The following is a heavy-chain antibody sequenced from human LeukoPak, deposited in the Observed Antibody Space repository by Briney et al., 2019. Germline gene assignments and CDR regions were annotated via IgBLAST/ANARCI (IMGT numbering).Heavy chain of an antibody. J-gene: IGHJ4*02. V-gene: IGHV3-23*01. CDR2: ISGSGGST. CDR3: AKGNVLRFLEWLADYFDY. CDR1: GFTFSSYA. Sequence: GGSLRLSCAASGFTFSSYAMSWVRQAPGKGLEWVSAISGSGGSTYYADSVKGRFTISRDNSKNTLYLQMNSLRAEDTAVYYCAKGNVLRFLEWLADYFDYWGQGTLVTVSS. D-gene: IGHD3-3*01.